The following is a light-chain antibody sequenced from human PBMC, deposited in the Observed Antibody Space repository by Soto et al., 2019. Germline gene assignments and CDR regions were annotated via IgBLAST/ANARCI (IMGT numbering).Light chain of an antibody. CDR2: DAS. V-gene: IGKV1-33*01. J-gene: IGKJ2*01. Sequence: DIQMTQSPSPLSASVGDSVTISCQASQDIANYLNWYQQKPGKPPKLLIYDASDLETGVTSRFSGGGSGTDFTFTISSLQAEDIATYFCQQYHSLPHTFGEGTKLEIK. CDR1: QDIANY. CDR3: QQYHSLPHT.